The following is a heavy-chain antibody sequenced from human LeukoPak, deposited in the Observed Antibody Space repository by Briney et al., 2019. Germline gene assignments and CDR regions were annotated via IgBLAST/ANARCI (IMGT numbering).Heavy chain of an antibody. D-gene: IGHD6-19*01. CDR3: ARDIRLVYFDY. CDR1: GFTFSSYE. Sequence: PGGSLRLSCAASGFTFSSYEMNWVRQAPGKGLEWVSYISSSGSTIYYADSVKGRFTISRDNAKNSLYLQMNSLRAEDTALYYCARDIRLVYFDYWGQGTLVTVSS. V-gene: IGHV3-48*03. J-gene: IGHJ4*02. CDR2: ISSSGSTI.